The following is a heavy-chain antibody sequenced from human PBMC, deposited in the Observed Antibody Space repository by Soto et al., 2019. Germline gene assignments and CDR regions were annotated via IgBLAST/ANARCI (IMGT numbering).Heavy chain of an antibody. CDR3: ARGRDAYKGGRS. CDR1: GGSFTTYY. D-gene: IGHD1-1*01. CDR2: IHPSGST. J-gene: IGHJ4*02. V-gene: IGHV4-34*01. Sequence: PSETLSLTCAIYGGSFTTYYLIWTRQPPGKGLEWIGEIHPSGSTNYNPSLESRVTISLDTSKNHFSLNLRFMTAADTAVYYCARGRDAYKGGRSWGQGTPVTVSS.